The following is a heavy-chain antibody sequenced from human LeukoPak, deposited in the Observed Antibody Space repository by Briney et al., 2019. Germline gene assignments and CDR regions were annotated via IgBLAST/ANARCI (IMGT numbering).Heavy chain of an antibody. D-gene: IGHD3-22*01. CDR1: GGSISSGGYY. Sequence: SETLSLTCTVSGGSISSGGYYWSWIRQHPGKGLEWIGYIYYSGSTYYNPSLKSRVTISVDTSKNQFSLKLSSVTAADTAVYYCARFYYYDSSGYDTSRNFDYWGQGTLVTVSS. CDR3: ARFYYYDSSGYDTSRNFDY. J-gene: IGHJ4*02. CDR2: IYYSGST. V-gene: IGHV4-31*03.